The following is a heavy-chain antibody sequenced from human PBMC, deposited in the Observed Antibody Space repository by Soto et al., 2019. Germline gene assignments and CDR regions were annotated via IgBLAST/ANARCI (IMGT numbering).Heavy chain of an antibody. D-gene: IGHD3-10*01. J-gene: IGHJ6*02. V-gene: IGHV3-23*01. CDR2: ISGSGGST. CDR1: GFTFSSYA. CDR3: AKPVDYHGWLRSTYYYYYGMDV. Sequence: PGGSLRLSCAASGFTFSSYAMSWVRQAPGKGLEWVSAISGSGGSTYYADSVKGRFTISRDNSKNTLYLQMNSLRAEDTAVYYCAKPVDYHGWLRSTYYYYYGMDVWGQGTTVTVSS.